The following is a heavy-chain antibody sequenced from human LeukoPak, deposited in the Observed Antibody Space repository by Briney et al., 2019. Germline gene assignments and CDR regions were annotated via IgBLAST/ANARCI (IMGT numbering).Heavy chain of an antibody. CDR2: IKSKTDGGTT. CDR3: TTGCGFSEFDP. D-gene: IGHD1-26*01. J-gene: IGHJ5*02. V-gene: IGHV3-15*07. Sequence: PGGSLRLSCAASGFTFSNAWMNWVRQAPGKGLEWVCRIKSKTDGGTTDYAAPVKGRFTISRDDSKNTLYLQMNSLKTEDTAVYYCTTGCGFSEFDPWGQGTLVTVSS. CDR1: GFTFSNAW.